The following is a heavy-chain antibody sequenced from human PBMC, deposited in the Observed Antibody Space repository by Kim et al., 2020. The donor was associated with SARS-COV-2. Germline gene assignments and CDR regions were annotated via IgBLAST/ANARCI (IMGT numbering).Heavy chain of an antibody. CDR2: IIPIFGTA. Sequence: SVKVSCKASGGTFSSYAISWVRQAPGQGLEWMGGIIPIFGTANYAQKFQGRVTITADESTSTAYMELSSLRSEDTAVYYCARPRLRYFDWLPWYYYYYGMDVWGQGTTVTVSS. CDR3: ARPRLRYFDWLPWYYYYYGMDV. V-gene: IGHV1-69*13. CDR1: GGTFSSYA. J-gene: IGHJ6*02. D-gene: IGHD3-9*01.